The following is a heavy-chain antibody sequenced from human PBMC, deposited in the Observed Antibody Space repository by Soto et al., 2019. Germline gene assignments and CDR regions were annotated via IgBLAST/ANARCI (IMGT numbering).Heavy chain of an antibody. Sequence: GESVKSSGKGSGYSFTIYCIAWVLQMPGKGLEWMGIIYPDDSDTRYSPSFQGQVTISADKSISTAFLQWSSLKASDTAMYYCARHSSGFAAFDIWGQGTMVTVSS. CDR2: IYPDDSDT. CDR1: GYSFTIYC. CDR3: ARHSSGFAAFDI. D-gene: IGHD3-22*01. V-gene: IGHV5-51*01. J-gene: IGHJ3*02.